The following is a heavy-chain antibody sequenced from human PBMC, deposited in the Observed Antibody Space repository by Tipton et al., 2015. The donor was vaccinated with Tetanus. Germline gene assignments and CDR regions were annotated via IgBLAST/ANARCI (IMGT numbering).Heavy chain of an antibody. CDR2: TYYRSKWYN. CDR1: GDSVSSNSAA. CDR3: ARDSGHLVGAPRPQNTIDY. J-gene: IGHJ4*02. V-gene: IGHV6-1*01. D-gene: IGHD1-26*01. Sequence: GLVKPSQTLSLTCAISGDSVSSNSAAWNWIRQSPSRGLEWLGRTYYRSKWYNDYAVSVKSRITINPDTSKNQFSLQLNSVTPEDTAVYYCARDSGHLVGAPRPQNTIDYWGRGTLVTVSS.